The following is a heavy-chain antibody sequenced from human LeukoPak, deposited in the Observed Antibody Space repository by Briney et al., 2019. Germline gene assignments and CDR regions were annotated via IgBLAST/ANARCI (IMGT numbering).Heavy chain of an antibody. J-gene: IGHJ5*02. D-gene: IGHD3-3*01. CDR2: INESGST. Sequence: PSETLSLTCGVSGGSFSGYYWSWIRQSPGKGLEWIGEINESGSTDYNPSLVSRVTISLDTSKSQFSLNLSSMTAADTAVYYCARMVPSWLPGGLRFLEWLTRHWFDPWGQGTLVTVSS. CDR1: GGSFSGYY. V-gene: IGHV4-34*01. CDR3: ARMVPSWLPGGLRFLEWLTRHWFDP.